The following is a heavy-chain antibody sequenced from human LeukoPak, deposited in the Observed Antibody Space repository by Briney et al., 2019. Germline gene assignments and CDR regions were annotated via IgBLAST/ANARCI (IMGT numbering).Heavy chain of an antibody. Sequence: PGGSLRLSCAASGFTFSNHDMHWVRQAPGKWLEFVSSIGAEGTVAFYANSVKGRLTISRDNSKSTMHLQMGGLRPEDLAVYYCARELGGTKKGGFDIWGQGTVVTVSS. D-gene: IGHD1-14*01. V-gene: IGHV3-64*01. J-gene: IGHJ3*02. CDR1: GFTFSNHD. CDR3: ARELGGTKKGGFDI. CDR2: IGAEGTVA.